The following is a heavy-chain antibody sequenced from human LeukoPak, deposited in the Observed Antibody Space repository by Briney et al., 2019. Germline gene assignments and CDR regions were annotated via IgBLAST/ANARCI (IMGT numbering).Heavy chain of an antibody. CDR2: ISSVSSYI. V-gene: IGHV3-21*01. J-gene: IGHJ3*02. Sequence: GGSLRLSCAASGFTFSNYNMNWVRQAPGKGLEWVSSISSVSSYISYADSVKGRFTISRDNAKNSLYLQVNSLRAEDTAVYYCARKRGVGHDTFDIWGQGTMVTVSS. CDR1: GFTFSNYN. CDR3: ARKRGVGHDTFDI.